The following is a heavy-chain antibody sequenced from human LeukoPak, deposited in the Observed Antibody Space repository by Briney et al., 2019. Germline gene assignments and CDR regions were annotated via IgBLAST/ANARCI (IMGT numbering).Heavy chain of an antibody. CDR2: INPNSGGT. CDR1: GYTFTAYY. Sequence: ASVKVSCKASGYTFTAYYMHWVRQAPGQGLEWMGWINPNSGGTNYAQKFQGRVTMTRDTSISTAYMAVSRLRSDDTAVYYCAREYYYGSGNYYNRIDYWGQGTLVTVSS. V-gene: IGHV1-2*02. J-gene: IGHJ4*02. D-gene: IGHD3-10*01. CDR3: AREYYYGSGNYYNRIDY.